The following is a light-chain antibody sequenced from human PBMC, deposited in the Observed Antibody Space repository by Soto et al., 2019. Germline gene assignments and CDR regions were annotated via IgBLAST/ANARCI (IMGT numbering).Light chain of an antibody. CDR3: SSFTSSTTYV. CDR2: EVS. CDR1: SSDVGGYNH. J-gene: IGLJ1*01. V-gene: IGLV2-14*01. Sequence: QPVLTQPASVSGSPGQSITISCTGTSSDVGGYNHVCWYQQHPGKAPKLIIYEVSNRPSGVSNRFSGSKSGNTASLTISGLQAEDEADYYCSSFTSSTTYVFGTGTKVTVL.